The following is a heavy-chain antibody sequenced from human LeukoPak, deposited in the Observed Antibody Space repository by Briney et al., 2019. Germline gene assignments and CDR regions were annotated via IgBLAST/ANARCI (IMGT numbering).Heavy chain of an antibody. CDR1: GYTFTSYG. V-gene: IGHV1-18*01. D-gene: IGHD1-26*01. Sequence: ASVKVSCKASGYTFTSYGISWVRQAPGQGLEWMGWISAYNGNTNYAQKLQGRVTITADESTSTAYMELSSLRSEDTALYYCARHSGPLKYYYYGLDVWGQGTSVTVSS. J-gene: IGHJ6*02. CDR3: ARHSGPLKYYYYGLDV. CDR2: ISAYNGNT.